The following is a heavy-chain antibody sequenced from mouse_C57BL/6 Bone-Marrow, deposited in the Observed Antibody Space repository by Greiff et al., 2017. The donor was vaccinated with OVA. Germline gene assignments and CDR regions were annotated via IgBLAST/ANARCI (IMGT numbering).Heavy chain of an antibody. D-gene: IGHD1-1*01. Sequence: VKVVESGPGLVAPSQSLSITCTVSGFSLTSYGVDWVRQSPGKGLEWLGVIWGVGSTNYNSALKSRLSISKDNSKSQVFLKMNSLQTDDTAMYYCASRGYYGSSYKAYWGQGTLVTVSA. CDR1: GFSLTSYG. CDR3: ASRGYYGSSYKAY. J-gene: IGHJ3*01. CDR2: IWGVGST. V-gene: IGHV2-6*01.